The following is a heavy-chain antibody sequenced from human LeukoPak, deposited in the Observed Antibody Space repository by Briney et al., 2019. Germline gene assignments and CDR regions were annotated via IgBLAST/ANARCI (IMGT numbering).Heavy chain of an antibody. CDR3: ARHVRGVYCSGGSCPFDY. CDR2: IYYSGST. Sequence: SETLSLTCTVSGGSISSYYWSWIRQPPGKGLKWIGYIYYSGSTNYNPSLKSRVTISVDTSKNQFSLKLSSVTAADTAVYYCARHVRGVYCSGGSCPFDYWGQGTLVTVSS. V-gene: IGHV4-59*08. CDR1: GGSISSYY. D-gene: IGHD2-15*01. J-gene: IGHJ4*02.